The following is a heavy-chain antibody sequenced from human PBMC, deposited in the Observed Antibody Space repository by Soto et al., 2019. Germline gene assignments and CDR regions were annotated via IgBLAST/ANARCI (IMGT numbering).Heavy chain of an antibody. CDR2: INPDGGGT. CDR1: GFTLTGYY. CDR3: ARYQKAYDLPALDV. D-gene: IGHD2-21*02. J-gene: IGHJ6*02. Sequence: ASVKVSCKASGFTLTGYYIHWVRQAPGQGLEWMGWINPDGGGTDYAQNFQDRFTMTRDWSISTVYMEVNRLRDDDTAGYYCARYQKAYDLPALDVWGQGTMVTVSS. V-gene: IGHV1-2*02.